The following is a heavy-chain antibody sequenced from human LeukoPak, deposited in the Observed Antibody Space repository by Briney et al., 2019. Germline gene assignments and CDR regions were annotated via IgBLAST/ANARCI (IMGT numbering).Heavy chain of an antibody. CDR3: ARDHQGVVDH. CDR2: ISSSDNSI. V-gene: IGHV3-11*01. D-gene: IGHD2-15*01. J-gene: IGHJ4*02. Sequence: GGSLRLSCAASGFTFSDYYMSWIRQAPGKGLEWVLYISSSDNSIHYADSVKGRFTISRDNAKNSLYLQMNSLRVEDTAVYYCARDHQGVVDHWGQGTLVTVSS. CDR1: GFTFSDYY.